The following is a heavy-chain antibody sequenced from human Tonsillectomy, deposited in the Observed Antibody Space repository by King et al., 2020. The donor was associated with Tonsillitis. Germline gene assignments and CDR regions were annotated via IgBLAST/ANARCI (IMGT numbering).Heavy chain of an antibody. V-gene: IGHV3-30*02. D-gene: IGHD1-26*01. CDR3: AKGEVGTLTYFDY. J-gene: IGHJ4*02. CDR2: IRYDGGEK. Sequence: VQLVESGGGVVQPGGSLRLSCAASGFTFTSYGMHWVRQAPGKGLEWVTFIRYDGGEKYYADSVKGRFTVSRDNSKNTLFLQINSLSAEDTAVYYCAKGEVGTLTYFDYWGQGTLVTVSS. CDR1: GFTFTSYG.